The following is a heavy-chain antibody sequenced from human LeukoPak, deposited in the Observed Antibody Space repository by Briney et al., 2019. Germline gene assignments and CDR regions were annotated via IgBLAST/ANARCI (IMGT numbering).Heavy chain of an antibody. D-gene: IGHD4-17*01. J-gene: IGHJ4*02. CDR1: GYTFTSYG. V-gene: IGHV1-18*01. CDR2: ISAYNGDT. CDR3: ARAMTTVTTLDY. Sequence: ASVKVSCKASGYTFTSYGISWMRQAPGQGLEWMGWISAYNGDTNYAQKLQGRVTMTTDTSTSTAYMELRSLRSDDTAVYYCARAMTTVTTLDYWGQGTLVTVSS.